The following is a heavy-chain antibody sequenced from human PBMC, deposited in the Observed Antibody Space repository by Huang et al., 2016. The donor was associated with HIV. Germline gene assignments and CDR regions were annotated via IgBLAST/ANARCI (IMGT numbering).Heavy chain of an antibody. CDR3: ATDLGGYSFDY. V-gene: IGHV3-30*02. CDR2: IRFDGGNK. D-gene: IGHD2-21*02. J-gene: IGHJ4*02. CDR1: GFSFSHYG. Sequence: QEQLVGSGGGVVQPGGSLRLSCATSGFSFSHYGMHWVRQAPGRGMEWVAFIRFDGGNKHYADSAKGRFTISRDNSKKMLFLEMNSLRGDDTAFYYCATDLGGYSFDYWGQGALVSVSS.